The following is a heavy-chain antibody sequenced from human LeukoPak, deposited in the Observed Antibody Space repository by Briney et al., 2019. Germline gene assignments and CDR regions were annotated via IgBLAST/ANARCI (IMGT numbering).Heavy chain of an antibody. CDR2: IYYSGST. Sequence: SETLSLTCTVSGGSISSSSYYWGWIRQPPGKGLEWIGSIYYSGSTYYNPSLKSRVTISVGTSKNQFSLKLSSVTAADTAVYYCARGRKIRTIFGVVYNGFDPWGQGTLVTVSS. CDR3: ARGRKIRTIFGVVYNGFDP. J-gene: IGHJ5*02. CDR1: GGSISSSSYY. D-gene: IGHD3-3*01. V-gene: IGHV4-39*07.